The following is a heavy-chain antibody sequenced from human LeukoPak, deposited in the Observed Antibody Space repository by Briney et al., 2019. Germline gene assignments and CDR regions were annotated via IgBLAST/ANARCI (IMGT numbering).Heavy chain of an antibody. D-gene: IGHD2-15*01. J-gene: IGHJ4*02. CDR2: IYPGDSTT. V-gene: IGHV5-51*01. CDR3: ARHEPGYCSGGSCPREIDY. Sequence: GESLKISCKGSEYNFPNYWIGWVRQMPGKGLEWLGIIYPGDSTTRYSPSLQGQVTVSADKSINTAYLQWSSLKASDTAIYYCARHEPGYCSGGSCPREIDYWGQGTLVTVSS. CDR1: EYNFPNYW.